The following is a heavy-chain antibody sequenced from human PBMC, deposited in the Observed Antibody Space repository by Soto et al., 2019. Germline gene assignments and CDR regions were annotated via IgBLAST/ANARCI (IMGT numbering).Heavy chain of an antibody. CDR2: IYYSGST. CDR1: GGSISSGGYY. V-gene: IGHV4-31*03. Sequence: PSETLSLTCTVSGGSISSGGYYWSWIRQHPGKGLEWIGYIYYSGSTYYNPSLKSRVTISVDTSKNQFSLKLSSVTAADTAVYYGARIYGDYIRHFDLWGRGTLVTGSS. D-gene: IGHD4-17*01. CDR3: ARIYGDYIRHFDL. J-gene: IGHJ2*01.